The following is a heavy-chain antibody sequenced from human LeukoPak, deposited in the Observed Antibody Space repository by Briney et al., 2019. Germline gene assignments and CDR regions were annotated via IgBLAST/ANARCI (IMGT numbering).Heavy chain of an antibody. CDR3: AKAGVYDFWSGYYPLDY. D-gene: IGHD3-3*01. J-gene: IGHJ4*02. CDR1: GFTFSSYW. V-gene: IGHV3-7*03. Sequence: GGSLRLSCAASGFTFSSYWMSWVRQAPGKGLEWVANIKQDGSEKYYVDSVKGRFTISRDNSKNTLYLQMNSLRAEDTAVYYCAKAGVYDFWSGYYPLDYWGQGTLVTVSS. CDR2: IKQDGSEK.